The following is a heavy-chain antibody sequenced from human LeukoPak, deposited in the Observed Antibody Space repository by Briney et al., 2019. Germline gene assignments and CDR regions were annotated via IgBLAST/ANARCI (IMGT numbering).Heavy chain of an antibody. CDR1: GGSISSFY. J-gene: IGHJ4*02. V-gene: IGHV4-4*07. CDR2: IYVSGST. Sequence: SETLSLTCTVSGGSISSFYWSWIRQTAGKGLEWIGRIYVSGSTNYNPSLQSRVTLSVDTSKKQISLKMRSVTAADTAVYYCARAMVRGKHWFDNWGQGTLVTVSS. D-gene: IGHD3-10*01. CDR3: ARAMVRGKHWFDN.